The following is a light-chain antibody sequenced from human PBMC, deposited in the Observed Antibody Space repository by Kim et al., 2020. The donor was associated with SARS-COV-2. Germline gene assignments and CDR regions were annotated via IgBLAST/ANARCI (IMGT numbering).Light chain of an antibody. CDR1: SSNIGSRA. V-gene: IGLV1-44*01. CDR3: ATWDDRLKAVL. J-gene: IGLJ2*01. CDR2: SNN. Sequence: ELTQPPSASGTPGQRVTISCSGSSSNIGSRAVNWYQQVPGTAPRLLINSNNQRPSGVPDRFSGSKSGTSASLAISGLQSQDEADYYCATWDDRLKAVLFGGGTQLTVL.